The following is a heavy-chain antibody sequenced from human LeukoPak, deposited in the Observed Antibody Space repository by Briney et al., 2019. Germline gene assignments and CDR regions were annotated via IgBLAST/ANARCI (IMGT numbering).Heavy chain of an antibody. J-gene: IGHJ4*02. CDR2: FYVGGAT. D-gene: IGHD5-24*01. CDR1: GFSVTNNY. Sequence: GGSLRLSCAVSGFSVTNNYMSWVRQAPGKGLEWVPVFYVGGATYYADSVKGRFTIPRDNSENTLYLQMKSLRAEDTAVYYCARGDGYNFFDYWGQGTLVTVSS. CDR3: ARGDGYNFFDY. V-gene: IGHV3-53*01.